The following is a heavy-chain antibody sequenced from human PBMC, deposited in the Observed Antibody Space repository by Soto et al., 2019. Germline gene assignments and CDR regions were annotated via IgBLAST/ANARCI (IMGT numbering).Heavy chain of an antibody. CDR2: ISGNGGNT. Sequence: GSLRLSCAASGCTFSSYAMSWVRQAQGKGLEWVSTISGNGGNTYYADSVKGRFSISRDNSKNTLYLQMNRLRAEDTAVYYCAKAGFTYGYDRENYFDYWGPGTLVTVSS. V-gene: IGHV3-23*01. D-gene: IGHD5-18*01. CDR1: GCTFSSYA. CDR3: AKAGFTYGYDRENYFDY. J-gene: IGHJ4*02.